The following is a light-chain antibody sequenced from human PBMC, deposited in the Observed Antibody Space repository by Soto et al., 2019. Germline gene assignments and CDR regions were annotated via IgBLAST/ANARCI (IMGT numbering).Light chain of an antibody. CDR2: AAS. V-gene: IGKV1-39*01. Sequence: DIQMTQSPSSLTASVGDRVTITCRASQSISSYLNWYQQKPGTAPKVLIYAASTLQSGVPSRFSGSGSGTDFTLTISTLQPEDVETYYCQQSYTIPRTFGPGTKLEIK. J-gene: IGKJ3*01. CDR1: QSISSY. CDR3: QQSYTIPRT.